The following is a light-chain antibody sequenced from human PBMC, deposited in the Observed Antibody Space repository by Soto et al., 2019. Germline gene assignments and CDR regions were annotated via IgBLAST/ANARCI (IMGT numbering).Light chain of an antibody. CDR3: QQYNNWPQT. CDR1: QSVSSN. V-gene: IGKV3-15*01. CDR2: GAS. Sequence: EIVMTQSPATLSVSPGERATLSCRASQSVSSNLAWYQQKPGQAPSLLIYGASTRATGIPARFSGSGSGTELTITISSLQSEDFAVYYCQQYNNWPQTFGQGTKVDIK. J-gene: IGKJ1*01.